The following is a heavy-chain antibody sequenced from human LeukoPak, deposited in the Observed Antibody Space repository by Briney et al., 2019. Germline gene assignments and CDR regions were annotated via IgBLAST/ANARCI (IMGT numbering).Heavy chain of an antibody. J-gene: IGHJ4*02. CDR1: GFTVRSNY. CDR2: IYSGGTT. D-gene: IGHD6-13*01. V-gene: IGHV3-66*04. Sequence: GGSLRLSCAASGFTVRSNYMNWVRQAPGKGLEWVSVIYSGGTTYYADSVKGRFTISRDNSKNTLYLQMNSLRAEDTAVYYCARHSRGRWYVFDYWGQGTLVTVSS. CDR3: ARHSRGRWYVFDY.